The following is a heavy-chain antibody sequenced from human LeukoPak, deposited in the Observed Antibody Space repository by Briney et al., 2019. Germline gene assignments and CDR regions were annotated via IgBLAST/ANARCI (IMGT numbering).Heavy chain of an antibody. CDR2: IYYSGST. V-gene: IGHV4-59*01. D-gene: IGHD6-13*01. Sequence: PSETLSLTCTVSGGSISSYYWSWIRQPPGKGLEWIGCIYYSGSTNYNPSLKSRVTISVDTSKNQFSLKLSSVTAADTAVYYCARKYSSSWIDYWGQGTLVTVSS. CDR1: GGSISSYY. CDR3: ARKYSSSWIDY. J-gene: IGHJ4*02.